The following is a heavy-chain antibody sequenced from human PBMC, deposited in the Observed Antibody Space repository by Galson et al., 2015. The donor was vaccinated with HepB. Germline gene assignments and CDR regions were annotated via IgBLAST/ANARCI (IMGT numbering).Heavy chain of an antibody. CDR3: ASWGYGDYGGPKEYYYYYMDV. Sequence: SLRLSCAASGFTFSSYGMHWVRQAPGKGLEWVAVIWYDGSNKYYADSVKGRFTISRDNSKNTLYLQMNSLRAEDTAVYYCASWGYGDYGGPKEYYYYYMDVWGKGTTVTVSS. CDR2: IWYDGSNK. D-gene: IGHD4-17*01. CDR1: GFTFSSYG. V-gene: IGHV3-33*08. J-gene: IGHJ6*03.